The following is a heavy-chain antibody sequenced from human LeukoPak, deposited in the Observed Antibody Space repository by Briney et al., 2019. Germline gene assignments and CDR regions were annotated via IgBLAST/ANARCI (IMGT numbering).Heavy chain of an antibody. CDR2: ISGSSGYT. V-gene: IGHV3-11*06. CDR1: GFTFSDYY. Sequence: GGSLRLSCEASGFTFSDYYMSWVRQAPGKGLEWVSYISGSSGYTKYADSVKGRFTISRDNAKNSLYLQVNSLRAEDTAVYYCARGTGTTVYFDYWGQGTPVTVSS. CDR3: ARGTGTTVYFDY. D-gene: IGHD1-1*01. J-gene: IGHJ4*02.